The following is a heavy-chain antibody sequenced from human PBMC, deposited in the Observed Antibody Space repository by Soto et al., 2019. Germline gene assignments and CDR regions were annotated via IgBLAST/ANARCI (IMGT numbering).Heavy chain of an antibody. V-gene: IGHV3-74*01. CDR3: ASSNIVATLFDD. Sequence: EVQLVESGGGLVQPGGSLRLSCAASGFTFSSYWMHWVRQAPGKGLVWVSRINSDGSSTSYADSVKGRFTISRDNAKNTLYLQMNSLRAEDTAVYYCASSNIVATLFDDWGQGTLVTVSS. J-gene: IGHJ4*02. D-gene: IGHD5-12*01. CDR2: INSDGSST. CDR1: GFTFSSYW.